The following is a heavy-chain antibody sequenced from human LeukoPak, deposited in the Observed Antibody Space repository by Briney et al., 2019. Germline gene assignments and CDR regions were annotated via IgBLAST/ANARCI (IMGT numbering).Heavy chain of an antibody. Sequence: PSETLSLTCTVSGGSISSYYWSWIRQPPGKGLEWIEYIYYSGSTKYNPSLKSRVTISVDTSKNQFSLKLSSVTAADTAVYYCARHVGYCSGRSCYGVAFDIWGQGTMVTASS. CDR3: ARHVGYCSGRSCYGVAFDI. CDR1: GGSISSYY. D-gene: IGHD2-15*01. V-gene: IGHV4-59*08. CDR2: IYYSGST. J-gene: IGHJ3*02.